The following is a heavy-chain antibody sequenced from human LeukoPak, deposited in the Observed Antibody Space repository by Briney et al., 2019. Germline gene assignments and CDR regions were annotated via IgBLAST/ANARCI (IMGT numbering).Heavy chain of an antibody. CDR1: GGSISSGDYY. CDR2: IYYSGST. V-gene: IGHV4-30-4*08. Sequence: SQTLSLTCTVSGGSISSGDYYWSWIRQPPGKGLEWIGYIYYSGSTYYNPSLKSRVTISVDTSKNQFSLKLSSVTAADTAVYYCASYPWSGNYYYMDVWGKGTTVTVSS. CDR3: ASYPWSGNYYYMDV. D-gene: IGHD3-10*01. J-gene: IGHJ6*03.